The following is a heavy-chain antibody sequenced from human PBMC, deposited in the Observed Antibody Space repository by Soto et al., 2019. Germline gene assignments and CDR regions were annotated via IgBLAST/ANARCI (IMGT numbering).Heavy chain of an antibody. J-gene: IGHJ4*02. Sequence: GSLRLSCAASGFTFSSYAMSWVRQAPGKGLEWVSAISGSGGSTYYADSVKGRFTISRDNSKNTLYLQMNSLRAEDTAVYYCAKDRGDYDYIWGSYRYTFGYWGQGTLVTVSS. V-gene: IGHV3-23*01. CDR3: AKDRGDYDYIWGSYRYTFGY. CDR1: GFTFSSYA. CDR2: ISGSGGST. D-gene: IGHD3-16*02.